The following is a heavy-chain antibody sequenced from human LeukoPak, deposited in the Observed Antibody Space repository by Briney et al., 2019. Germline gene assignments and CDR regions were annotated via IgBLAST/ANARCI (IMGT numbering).Heavy chain of an antibody. CDR1: GYTFTGYY. J-gene: IGHJ3*02. CDR2: INPNSGGT. V-gene: IGHV1-2*02. D-gene: IGHD3-22*01. Sequence: ASVTVSCKASGYTFTGYYIHWVRQAPGQGLEWMGWINPNSGGTNYAQKFQGRVPMTRDTSISTAYMELSRLRSDDTAVYYCARANFPYYYDSNGLNAFNIWGQGTMVTVSS. CDR3: ARANFPYYYDSNGLNAFNI.